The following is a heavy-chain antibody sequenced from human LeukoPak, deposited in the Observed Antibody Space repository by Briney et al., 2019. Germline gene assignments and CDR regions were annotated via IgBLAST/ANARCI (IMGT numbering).Heavy chain of an antibody. CDR2: ISSSSSYI. Sequence: PGGSLRLSCAASGFTFSSYSMHWVRQAPGKGLVGVSSISSSSSYIYYADSVKGRFTISRDNAKNSLYLQMNSLRAEDTAVYYCARGLRGGGSSSWYFDYWGQGTLVTVSS. J-gene: IGHJ4*02. D-gene: IGHD6-13*01. CDR3: ARGLRGGGSSSWYFDY. CDR1: GFTFSSYS. V-gene: IGHV3-21*01.